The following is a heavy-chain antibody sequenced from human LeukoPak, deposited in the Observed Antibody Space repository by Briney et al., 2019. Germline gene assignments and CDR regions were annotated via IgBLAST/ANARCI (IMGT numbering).Heavy chain of an antibody. V-gene: IGHV3-73*01. CDR1: GFTFSGSA. CDR3: SSRLLGRIQH. Sequence: GGSLRLSCAASGFTFSGSAMHWVRQASGKGLEWVGRIRSKANSYATAYAASVKGRFTISRDDSKNTAYLQMNSLKTEDTAVYYCSSRLLGRIQHWGQGTLVTVSS. J-gene: IGHJ1*01. CDR2: IRSKANSYAT. D-gene: IGHD1-26*01.